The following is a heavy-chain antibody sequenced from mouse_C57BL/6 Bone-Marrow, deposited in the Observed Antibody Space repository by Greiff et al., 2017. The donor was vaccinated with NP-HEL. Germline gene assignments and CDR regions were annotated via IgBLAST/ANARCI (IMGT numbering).Heavy chain of an antibody. CDR2: IHPNSGST. J-gene: IGHJ1*03. CDR1: GYTFTSYW. D-gene: IGHD1-1*01. V-gene: IGHV1-64*01. CDR3: AGGSSLWYFDV. Sequence: VQLQQPGAELVKPGASVKLSCKASGYTFTSYWMHWVKQRPGQGLEWIGMIHPNSGSTNYNEKFKSKATLTVDKSSSTAYMQLSSLTSEDAAVYYCAGGSSLWYFDVWGTGTTVTVSS.